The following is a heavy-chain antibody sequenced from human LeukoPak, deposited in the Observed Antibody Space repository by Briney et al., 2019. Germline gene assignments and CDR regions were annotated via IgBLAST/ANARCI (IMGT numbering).Heavy chain of an antibody. D-gene: IGHD4-17*01. J-gene: IGHJ4*02. Sequence: GGSLRLSCAASGFTFSSYGMPWVRQAPGKGLEWVAVIWYDGSNKYYADSVKGRFTISRDNSKNTLYLQMNSLRAEDTAVYYCAREGDDYGDYVQGYFDYWGQGTLVTVSS. CDR3: AREGDDYGDYVQGYFDY. CDR2: IWYDGSNK. CDR1: GFTFSSYG. V-gene: IGHV3-33*01.